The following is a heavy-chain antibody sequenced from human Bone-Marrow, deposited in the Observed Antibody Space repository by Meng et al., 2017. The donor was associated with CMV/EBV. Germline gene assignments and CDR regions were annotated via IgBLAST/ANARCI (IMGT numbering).Heavy chain of an antibody. J-gene: IGHJ4*02. V-gene: IGHV3-30*02. CDR3: AKSYGDYVDYFDN. D-gene: IGHD4-17*01. CDR2: IRYDGSNN. Sequence: GGSLRLSCAASGFTFSSYGMHWVRQAPGKGLEWVAFIRYDGSNNYYVDSVKGRFTISRDSSKNTLYLQMNSLRAEDTAVYYCAKSYGDYVDYFDNWGQGTRVTVSS. CDR1: GFTFSSYG.